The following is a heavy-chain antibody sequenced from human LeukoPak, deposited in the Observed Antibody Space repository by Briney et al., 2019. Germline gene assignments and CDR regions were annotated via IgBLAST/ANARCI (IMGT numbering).Heavy chain of an antibody. D-gene: IGHD4-11*01. CDR3: ARDSDYSGNGNGDWFDP. Sequence: ASVNVSCKASGFRFSSFGVSWVRQAPGQGLEWMGWISNYFGVTHYAEKFEDRVTMTVDTSTTTVYMELRGLKYDDTAIYYCARDSDYSGNGNGDWFDPWGQGTVVIVSS. CDR2: ISNYFGVT. CDR1: GFRFSSFG. J-gene: IGHJ5*02. V-gene: IGHV1-18*04.